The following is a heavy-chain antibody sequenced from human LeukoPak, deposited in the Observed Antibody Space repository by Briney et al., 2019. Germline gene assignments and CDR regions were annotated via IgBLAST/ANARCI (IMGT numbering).Heavy chain of an antibody. CDR2: INPSGGST. CDR3: ARDPFFLDY. Sequence: ASVKVSCKASGYTFTSYYMHWVRQAPGQGLEWMGIINPSGGSTSYAQKFQGRVTMTTDTSTSTAYMELRSLRSDDTAVYYCARDPFFLDYWGQGTLVTVSS. CDR1: GYTFTSYY. V-gene: IGHV1-46*01. J-gene: IGHJ4*02.